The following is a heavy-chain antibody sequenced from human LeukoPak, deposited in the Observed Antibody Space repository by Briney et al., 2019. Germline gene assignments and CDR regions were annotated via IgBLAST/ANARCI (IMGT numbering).Heavy chain of an antibody. CDR1: GFTFSDYY. D-gene: IGHD2-21*02. CDR3: IIDIVVVTAAIGDY. Sequence: PGGSLRLSCAASGFTFSDYYMSWIRQAPGKGLEWVSAISGSGGSTYYADSVKGRFTISRDNSKNTLYLQMNSLRAEDTAVYYCIIDIVVVTAAIGDYWGQGTLVTVSS. J-gene: IGHJ4*02. V-gene: IGHV3-23*01. CDR2: ISGSGGST.